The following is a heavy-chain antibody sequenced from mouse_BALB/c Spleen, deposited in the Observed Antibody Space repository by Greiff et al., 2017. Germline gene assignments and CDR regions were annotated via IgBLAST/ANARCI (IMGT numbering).Heavy chain of an antibody. Sequence: EVKLVESGGGLVKPGGSLKLSCAASGFTFSSYAMSWVRQSPEKRLEWVAEISSGGSYTYYPDTVTGRFTIPRDNAKNTLYLEMSSLRSEDTAMYYCATTVVARFDYWGQGTTLTVSS. CDR3: ATTVVARFDY. CDR2: ISSGGSYT. V-gene: IGHV5-9-4*01. CDR1: GFTFSSYA. J-gene: IGHJ2*01. D-gene: IGHD1-1*01.